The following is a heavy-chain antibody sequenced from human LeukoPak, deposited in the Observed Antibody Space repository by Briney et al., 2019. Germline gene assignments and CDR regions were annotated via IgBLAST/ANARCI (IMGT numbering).Heavy chain of an antibody. D-gene: IGHD6-25*01. CDR3: ARDGPGPAPYWFDP. CDR2: IIPIFGTA. J-gene: IGHJ5*02. V-gene: IGHV1-69*13. CDR1: GGTFSSYA. Sequence: ASVKVSCKASGGTFSSYAIGWVRQAPGQGLEWMGGIIPIFGTANYAQKFQGRVTITADESTSTAYMELSSLRSEDTAVYYCARDGPGPAPYWFDPWGQGTLVTVSS.